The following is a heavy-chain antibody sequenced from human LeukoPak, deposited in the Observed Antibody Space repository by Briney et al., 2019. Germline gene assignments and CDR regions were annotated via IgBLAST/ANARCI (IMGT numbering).Heavy chain of an antibody. Sequence: SETLSLTCAVYGGSFSGYYWSWIRQPPGKGLEWIGEINHSGSTNYNPSLKSRVTISVDTSKNQFSLKLSSVTAADTAVYYCARALFGSVTRTPSWGQGTLVTVSS. J-gene: IGHJ4*02. V-gene: IGHV4-34*01. CDR3: ARALFGSVTRTPS. CDR1: GGSFSGYY. CDR2: INHSGST. D-gene: IGHD4-17*01.